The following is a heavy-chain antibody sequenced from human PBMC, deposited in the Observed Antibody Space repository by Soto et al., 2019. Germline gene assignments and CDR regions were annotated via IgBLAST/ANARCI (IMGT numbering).Heavy chain of an antibody. CDR3: AGVYSSGWYYFDY. CDR2: IIPILGIA. D-gene: IGHD6-19*01. Sequence: QVQLVQSGAEVKKPGSSVKVSCKASGGTFSSYTISWVRQAPGQGLEWMGRIIPILGIANYAQKFQGRVTITEDKSTSTAYMELSSLRSEDTAVYYCAGVYSSGWYYFDYWGQGTLVTVAS. J-gene: IGHJ4*02. V-gene: IGHV1-69*02. CDR1: GGTFSSYT.